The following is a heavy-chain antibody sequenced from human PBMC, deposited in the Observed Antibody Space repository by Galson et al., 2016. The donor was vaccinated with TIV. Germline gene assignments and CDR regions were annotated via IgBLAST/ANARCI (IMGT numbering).Heavy chain of an antibody. CDR1: GFTFGSYA. D-gene: IGHD3-22*01. V-gene: IGHV3-33*08. CDR2: IWFDGGNK. J-gene: IGHJ6*02. Sequence: SLRLSCAASGFTFGSYAMTWVRQAPGKGLEWVAVIWFDGGNKYYADSVKGRFTLSRDNSQDTLYLQMSSLRAEDTAVYYCAKVPSSGFYYYYGMDVWGQGTTVTVSS. CDR3: AKVPSSGFYYYYGMDV.